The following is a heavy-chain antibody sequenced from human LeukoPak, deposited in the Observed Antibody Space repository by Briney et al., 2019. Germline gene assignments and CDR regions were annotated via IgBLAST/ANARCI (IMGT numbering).Heavy chain of an antibody. CDR3: ARDGDSQTYYYDSSAFDY. J-gene: IGHJ4*02. V-gene: IGHV3-23*01. D-gene: IGHD3-22*01. CDR2: ISTNVGGT. Sequence: PGGSLRLSCAASGFTFSSYAMSWVRQAPGKGLEWVSTISTNVGGTYYADSVKGRFTISRDNAKNSLYLQMNSLRAEDTAVYYCARDGDSQTYYYDSSAFDYWGQGTLVTVSS. CDR1: GFTFSSYA.